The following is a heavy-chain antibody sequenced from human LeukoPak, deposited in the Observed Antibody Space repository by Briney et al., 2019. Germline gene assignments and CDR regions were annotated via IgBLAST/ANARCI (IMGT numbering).Heavy chain of an antibody. CDR1: GYTFTSYG. V-gene: IGHV1-18*01. CDR3: ARNYYDSSGPDAPNDY. CDR2: ISAYNGNT. Sequence: ASLKVSCKASGYTFTSYGISWVRQAPGQGIEWMGWISAYNGNTNYEQKLQGRVTMTTDTSTSTAYMELRSLRSDDTAVYYCARNYYDSSGPDAPNDYWGQGTLVTVSS. J-gene: IGHJ4*02. D-gene: IGHD3-22*01.